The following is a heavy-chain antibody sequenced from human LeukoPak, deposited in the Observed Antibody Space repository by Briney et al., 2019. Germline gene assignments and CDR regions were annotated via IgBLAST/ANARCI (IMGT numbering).Heavy chain of an antibody. V-gene: IGHV4-59*01. Sequence: PSETLFLTCTVSGGSISSYYWSWIRQPPGKGLEWIGYIYYSGSTNYNASLTNRVTISVDTSKNQFSLKLSSVTAADTAVYYCAREVGYCSGGSCYSYFDYWGQGTLVTVSS. CDR3: AREVGYCSGGSCYSYFDY. CDR1: GGSISSYY. CDR2: IYYSGST. J-gene: IGHJ4*02. D-gene: IGHD2-15*01.